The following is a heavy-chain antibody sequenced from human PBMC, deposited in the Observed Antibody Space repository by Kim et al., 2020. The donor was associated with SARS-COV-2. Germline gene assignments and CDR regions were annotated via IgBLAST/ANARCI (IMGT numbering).Heavy chain of an antibody. D-gene: IGHD3-10*01. CDR3: ARPEPDYGSGNYGMDV. Sequence: SVKVSCKASGGTFSSYAISWVRQAPGQGLEWMGGIIPIFGTANYAQKFQGRVTITAVESTSTAYMELSSLRSEDTAVYYCARPEPDYGSGNYGMDVWGQGTTVTVSS. J-gene: IGHJ6*02. CDR1: GGTFSSYA. V-gene: IGHV1-69*13. CDR2: IIPIFGTA.